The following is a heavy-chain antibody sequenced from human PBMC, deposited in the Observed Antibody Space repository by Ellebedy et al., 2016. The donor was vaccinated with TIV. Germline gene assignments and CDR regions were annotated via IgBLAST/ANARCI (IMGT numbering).Heavy chain of an antibody. CDR2: INHSGST. CDR1: GESFSGHY. CDR3: ARGELGRNFDYLSGETHFYFYFMDV. D-gene: IGHD2/OR15-2a*01. Sequence: MPSETLSLTCAVYGESFSGHYWSWIRQLPGKGLEWIGEINHSGSTNYKPSLKSRVTISVDTSKNQLSLKLTSVTAADSAVYYCARGELGRNFDYLSGETHFYFYFMDVWGKGTTVTVSS. V-gene: IGHV4-34*01. J-gene: IGHJ6*03.